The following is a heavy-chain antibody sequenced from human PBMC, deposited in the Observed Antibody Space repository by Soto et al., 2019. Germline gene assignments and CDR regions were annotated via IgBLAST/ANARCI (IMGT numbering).Heavy chain of an antibody. V-gene: IGHV1-69*12. Sequence: QVQLVQSGAEVKKPGSSVKVSCKASGGTFSSYAISWVRQAPGQGLEWMGGIIPIFGTANYAQKFQGRVTITAYESTSTAYMELSSLRSEDTAVYYCASPNYYDSSGYPYYFDYWGQGTLVTVSS. CDR2: IIPIFGTA. CDR1: GGTFSSYA. J-gene: IGHJ4*02. D-gene: IGHD3-22*01. CDR3: ASPNYYDSSGYPYYFDY.